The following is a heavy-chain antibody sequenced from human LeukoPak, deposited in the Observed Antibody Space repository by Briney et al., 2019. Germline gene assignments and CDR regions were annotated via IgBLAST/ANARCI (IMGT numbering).Heavy chain of an antibody. V-gene: IGHV4-59*01. D-gene: IGHD6-13*01. Sequence: PSETLSLTCTVSGGSISSYYWSWIRQPPGKGLEWVGYIYYSGSTNYNPSLKSRVTISVDTSKNQFSLKLSSVTAADTAVYYCARVTGSWSGRAFDPWGQGTLVTVSS. CDR2: IYYSGST. J-gene: IGHJ5*02. CDR1: GGSISSYY. CDR3: ARVTGSWSGRAFDP.